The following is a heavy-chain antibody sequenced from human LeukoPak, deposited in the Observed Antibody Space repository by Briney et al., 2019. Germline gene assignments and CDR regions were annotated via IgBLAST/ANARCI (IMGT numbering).Heavy chain of an antibody. Sequence: GGSLRLSCAASGFTFSSYAMSWVRQAPGKGLEWVSAISGSGGSTYYADSVKGRFTISRDNAKNSLYLQMNSLRAEDTAVYYCARARGTRLWFGELSGRGWFDPWGQGTLVTVSS. J-gene: IGHJ5*02. CDR3: ARARGTRLWFGELSGRGWFDP. D-gene: IGHD3-10*01. CDR2: ISGSGGST. CDR1: GFTFSSYA. V-gene: IGHV3-23*01.